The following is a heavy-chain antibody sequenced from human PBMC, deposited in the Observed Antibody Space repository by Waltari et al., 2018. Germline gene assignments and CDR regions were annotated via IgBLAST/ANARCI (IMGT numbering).Heavy chain of an antibody. D-gene: IGHD6-13*01. CDR2: IYSGSRST. J-gene: IGHJ1*01. Sequence: EVQLLESGGGLVQPGGALRLSCAASGFTFSNYAMTGVRQAPGKVLEGVSFIYSGSRSTVYVDSVKCRFTISRDDSKNTLYLQMNSLRAEDTAVYYCAKDTLRAAAAGYFHHWGQGTLVTVSS. V-gene: IGHV3-23*03. CDR1: GFTFSNYA. CDR3: AKDTLRAAAAGYFHH.